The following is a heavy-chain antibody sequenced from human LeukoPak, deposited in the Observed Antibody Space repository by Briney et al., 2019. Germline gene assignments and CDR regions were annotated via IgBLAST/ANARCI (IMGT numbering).Heavy chain of an antibody. CDR2: ISYDGSNT. CDR1: GFTFGSYA. V-gene: IGHV3-30-3*01. Sequence: GTSLRLSCAVSGFTFGSYAMHWARQAPGKGLEWLAVISYDGSNTVYADSVKGRSTTSRDNFKNTLYLYMNSLRTEDTAMYYCARDPNHLVVVTATLDYWGPGTQVTV. D-gene: IGHD2-21*02. CDR3: ARDPNHLVVVTATLDY. J-gene: IGHJ4*02.